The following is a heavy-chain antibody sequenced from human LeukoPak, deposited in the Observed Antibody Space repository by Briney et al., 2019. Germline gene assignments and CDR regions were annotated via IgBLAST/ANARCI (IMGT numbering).Heavy chain of an antibody. D-gene: IGHD3-10*01. CDR2: ISYDGSNK. CDR1: GFTFSSYG. CDR3: AKDMVRSFDY. Sequence: GGSLRLSCAASGFTFSSYGMHWVRQAPGKGLEWVAVISYDGSNKYYADSVKGRFTISRDNSKNTLYLQMNSLRAEDTAAYYCAKDMVRSFDYWGQGTLVTVSS. V-gene: IGHV3-30*18. J-gene: IGHJ4*02.